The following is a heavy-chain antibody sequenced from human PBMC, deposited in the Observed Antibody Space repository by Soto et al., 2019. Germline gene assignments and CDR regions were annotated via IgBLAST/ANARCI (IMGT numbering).Heavy chain of an antibody. V-gene: IGHV3-74*01. Sequence: EVQLVESGGGLVQPGGSLRLSCAASGFTFSSYWMHWVRQAPGKGLVWVSRIDNAGSSVRYADSVKGRFTISRDNAKNTLYLQMNSLRAGDTAVYYCTRVGGSVSGMDVWGQGTTVTVSS. J-gene: IGHJ6*02. CDR2: IDNAGSSV. CDR3: TRVGGSVSGMDV. CDR1: GFTFSSYW. D-gene: IGHD1-26*01.